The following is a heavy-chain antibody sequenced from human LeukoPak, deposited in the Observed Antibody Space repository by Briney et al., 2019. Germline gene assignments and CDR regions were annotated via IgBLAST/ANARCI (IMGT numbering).Heavy chain of an antibody. Sequence: GGSLRLSCVASGFSFSSYDMHWVRQAPGKGLEWVSSINSRSSYIFYAESMKGRFTISRDNAKNSLFLQMDGLRAEDTAVYYCTGRGGLSSGRSFDYWGQGTLVTVSS. J-gene: IGHJ4*02. CDR1: GFSFSSYD. CDR3: TGRGGLSSGRSFDY. V-gene: IGHV3-21*01. D-gene: IGHD3-10*02. CDR2: INSRSSYI.